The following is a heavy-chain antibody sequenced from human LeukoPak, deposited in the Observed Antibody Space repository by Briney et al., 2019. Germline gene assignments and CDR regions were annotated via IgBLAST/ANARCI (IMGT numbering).Heavy chain of an antibody. Sequence: PGGSLRLSCAASGFTFSSYGMHSVRQAPGKGLEWVAFIRYDGSNKYYADSVKGRFTISRDKSKNTLYLQMNSLRAEDTAVYYCAKDLLDSGSYYNFDYWGQGTLVTVSS. CDR1: GFTFSSYG. CDR3: AKDLLDSGSYYNFDY. V-gene: IGHV3-30*02. CDR2: IRYDGSNK. D-gene: IGHD3-10*01. J-gene: IGHJ4*02.